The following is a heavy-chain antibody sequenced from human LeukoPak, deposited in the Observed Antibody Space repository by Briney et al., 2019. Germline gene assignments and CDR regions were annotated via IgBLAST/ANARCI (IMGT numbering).Heavy chain of an antibody. CDR1: GVSFSGYD. CDR3: ARRVGQRATIDY. CDR2: INHSGST. Sequence: PSETLTLTCAVYGVSFSGYDWSWIRQSPGKGLEWIGEINHSGSTNYNPSLKSRVTISVDTSKNQFSLKVNSAPAADTAMYFCARRVGQRATIDYWGQGTLVTVSS. V-gene: IGHV4-34*01. J-gene: IGHJ4*02. D-gene: IGHD5-24*01.